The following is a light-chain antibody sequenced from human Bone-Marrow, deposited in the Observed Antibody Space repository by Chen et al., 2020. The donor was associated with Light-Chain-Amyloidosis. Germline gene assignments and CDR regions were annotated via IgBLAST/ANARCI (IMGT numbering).Light chain of an antibody. CDR1: NIGSTS. J-gene: IGLJ3*02. CDR2: DDS. CDR3: QVWDRSSDRPV. V-gene: IGLV3-21*02. Sequence: SVLTQPSSVSVAPGQTATIACGGNNIGSTSVHWYQQTPGQAPLLVVYDDSDRPSGIPERLSGSNSGNTATLTISRVEAGDEADYYCQVWDRSSDRPVFGGGTKLTVL.